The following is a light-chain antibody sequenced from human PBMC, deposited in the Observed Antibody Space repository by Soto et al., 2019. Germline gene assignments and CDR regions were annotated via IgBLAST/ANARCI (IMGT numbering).Light chain of an antibody. V-gene: IGKV1-5*03. CDR1: QSISSS. CDR3: QQYSTYWT. J-gene: IGKJ1*01. CDR2: KAS. Sequence: DIQMTQSPSTLSASVGDRVTITCRASQSISSSLAWYQQKPGKAPTLLIYKASRLESGVPSRFSDSGSGTEFTLTISSLQPDDFANYYCQQYSTYWTFGQGTKVEVK.